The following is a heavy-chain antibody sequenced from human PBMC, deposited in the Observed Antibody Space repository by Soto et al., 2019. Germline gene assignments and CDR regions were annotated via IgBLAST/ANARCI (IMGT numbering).Heavy chain of an antibody. D-gene: IGHD6-13*01. Sequence: SETLSLTCTVSGGSISSYYWSWIRQPPGKGLEWIGYIYYSGSTNYNPSLKSRVTISVGTSKNQFSLKLSSVTAADTAVYYCARWDSSSWYVDYWGQGTLVTVS. CDR2: IYYSGST. J-gene: IGHJ4*02. V-gene: IGHV4-59*01. CDR1: GGSISSYY. CDR3: ARWDSSSWYVDY.